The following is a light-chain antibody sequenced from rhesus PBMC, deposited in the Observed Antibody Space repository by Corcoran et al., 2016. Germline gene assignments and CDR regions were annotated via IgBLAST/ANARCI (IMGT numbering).Light chain of an antibody. J-gene: IGKJ2*01. CDR2: AAS. Sequence: DIQMTQSPSSLFASVGDRVTITCRASQGITYVLAWYQQKPGETPKLLIYAASSLQSGIPSRFSGSGSWTDFIFTISSLQPEDFATYYCQHYYSTPYSFGQGTKVEIK. V-gene: IGKV1-33*02. CDR3: QHYYSTPYS. CDR1: QGITYV.